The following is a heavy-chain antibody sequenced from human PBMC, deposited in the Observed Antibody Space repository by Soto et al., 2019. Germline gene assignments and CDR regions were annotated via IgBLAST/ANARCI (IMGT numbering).Heavy chain of an antibody. CDR2: VYKSGGT. V-gene: IGHV4-39*01. CDR3: ARHHDAGYYFDY. Sequence: SETLSLTCSVSGGSISSGTYYWVWIRQSPGKGLEWIGRVYKSGGTYYNPSLKSRVSMSVDTPNNQFSLKINSVTAADTALYYCARHHDAGYYFDYWGQGILVTVSS. J-gene: IGHJ4*02. CDR1: GGSISSGTYY.